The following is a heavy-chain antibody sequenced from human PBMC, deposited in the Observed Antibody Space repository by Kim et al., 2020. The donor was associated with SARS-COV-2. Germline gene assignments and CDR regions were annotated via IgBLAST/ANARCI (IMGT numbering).Heavy chain of an antibody. D-gene: IGHD6-13*01. V-gene: IGHV3-9*01. CDR3: AKEKRGAAGTAFDI. Sequence: ADPVKGRVTISRDNAKNSLYLQMNSLSEENTALYYGAKEKRGAAGTAFDIWGQGTMVTVSS. J-gene: IGHJ3*02.